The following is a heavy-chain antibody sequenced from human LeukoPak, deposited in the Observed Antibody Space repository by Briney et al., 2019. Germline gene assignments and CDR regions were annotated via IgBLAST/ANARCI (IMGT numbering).Heavy chain of an antibody. CDR2: IIPIFATA. CDR3: ARGPITTRSHFDY. V-gene: IGHV1-69*01. D-gene: IGHD3-22*01. J-gene: IGHJ4*02. CDR1: GVTFSSYA. Sequence: SVKVSCKASGVTFSSYAISWVRPAPGQGLEWMGGIIPIFATANYAQKFQGRVTITADESTSTAYMELSSLRSEDTAVYYCARGPITTRSHFDYWGQGTLVTVSS.